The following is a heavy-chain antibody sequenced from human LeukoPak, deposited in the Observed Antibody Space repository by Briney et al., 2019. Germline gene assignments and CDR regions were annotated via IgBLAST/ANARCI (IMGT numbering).Heavy chain of an antibody. CDR3: SKEPRGSSWPYYFDY. CDR1: GFTFDNYA. V-gene: IGHV3-9*01. J-gene: IGHJ4*02. Sequence: GRSLRLFCAASGFTFDNYAMHWVRQAPGKGLEWVSGISWNSGNIVYADSVKGRFTISRDNAKNSLYLQMNSLRTEDTALYYCSKEPRGSSWPYYFDYWGQGTLVTVSS. CDR2: ISWNSGNI. D-gene: IGHD6-13*01.